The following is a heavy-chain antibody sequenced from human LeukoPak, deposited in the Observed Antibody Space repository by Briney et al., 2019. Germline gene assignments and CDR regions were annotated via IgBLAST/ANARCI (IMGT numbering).Heavy chain of an antibody. J-gene: IGHJ2*01. Sequence: GGSLRLSCTASGFTFTNNWMSWVRQAPGKGLEWVAKINQDGSVSDLVDSVKGRFTISRDNSKNTLYLQMNSLRAEDTAVYYCARVTTGTTWTGSYWYFDLWGRGTLVTVSS. CDR2: INQDGSVS. CDR1: GFTFTNNW. CDR3: ARVTTGTTWTGSYWYFDL. D-gene: IGHD1-1*01. V-gene: IGHV3-7*05.